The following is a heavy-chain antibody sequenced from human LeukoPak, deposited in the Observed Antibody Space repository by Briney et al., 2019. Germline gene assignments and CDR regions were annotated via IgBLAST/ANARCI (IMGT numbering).Heavy chain of an antibody. CDR2: VSYSGST. D-gene: IGHD3-16*02. Sequence: SETLSLTCIVSGGSITSYYWSWLRQPPGKGLEWLGYVSYSGSTDYNPSLKSRVTISVDTSKNLFSLKLSSVTAADTAVYYCARDNYDYVWGRYRQRNPEYFQHWGQGTLVTVSS. V-gene: IGHV4-59*08. CDR3: ARDNYDYVWGRYRQRNPEYFQH. CDR1: GGSITSYY. J-gene: IGHJ1*01.